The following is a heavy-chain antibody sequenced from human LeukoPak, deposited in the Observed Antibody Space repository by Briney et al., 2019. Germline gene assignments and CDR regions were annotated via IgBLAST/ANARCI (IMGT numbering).Heavy chain of an antibody. CDR2: ISGSGGST. D-gene: IGHD6-13*01. J-gene: IGHJ4*02. CDR3: AKTTKAIVAAGIVFDY. V-gene: IGHV3-23*01. Sequence: GGSLRLSCVVSGFTFSSYGMSWVRQAPGKGLEWVSGISGSGGSTYYADSVKGRFTISRDNSENTLYLQMNSLRAEDTAVYYCAKTTKAIVAAGIVFDYWGQGTLVTVSS. CDR1: GFTFSSYG.